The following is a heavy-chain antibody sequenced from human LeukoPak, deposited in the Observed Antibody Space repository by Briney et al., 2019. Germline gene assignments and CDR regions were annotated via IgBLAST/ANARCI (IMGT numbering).Heavy chain of an antibody. CDR3: ARDQAMVRGALSGMDV. J-gene: IGHJ6*02. D-gene: IGHD3-10*01. CDR1: GYTFIGYY. V-gene: IGHV1-2*02. CDR2: INPNSGGT. Sequence: SVQVSCKASGYTFIGYYMQWVRQAPRQGRQGMGWINPNSGGTNYAQKFQGRVTMTRDTSISTAYMELSRLRSDDTAVYYCARDQAMVRGALSGMDVWGQGTTVTVSS.